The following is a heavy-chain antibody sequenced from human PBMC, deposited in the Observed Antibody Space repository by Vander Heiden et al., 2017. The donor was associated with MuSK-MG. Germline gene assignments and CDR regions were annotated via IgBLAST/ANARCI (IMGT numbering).Heavy chain of an antibody. CDR3: ARVRCRVRGAHFDY. V-gene: IGHV4-38-2*01. Sequence: QVQLQESGPGLVKPSETLSLTCAVSGYSISSGYYWGWIRQPPGKGLEWIGSIYHSGSTYYNPALKSRVTISVDTSKNQFSRKLRSVTAAETAVYYCARVRCRVRGAHFDYWGQGTMVTVSS. J-gene: IGHJ4*02. CDR1: GYSISSGYY. CDR2: IYHSGST. D-gene: IGHD3-10*01.